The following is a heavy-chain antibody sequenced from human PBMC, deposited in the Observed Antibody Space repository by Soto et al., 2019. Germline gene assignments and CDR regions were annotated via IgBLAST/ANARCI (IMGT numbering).Heavy chain of an antibody. V-gene: IGHV4-31*03. J-gene: IGHJ4*02. Sequence: SETLSLTCTVSGGSISSGGYYWSWIRQHPGKGLEWIGYIYYSGSTYYNPSLKSRVTISVDTSKNQFSLKLSSVTAADTAVYYCASGTGYCSGGSCLLSYYFDYWGQGTLVTVSS. CDR1: GGSISSGGYY. CDR3: ASGTGYCSGGSCLLSYYFDY. D-gene: IGHD2-15*01. CDR2: IYYSGST.